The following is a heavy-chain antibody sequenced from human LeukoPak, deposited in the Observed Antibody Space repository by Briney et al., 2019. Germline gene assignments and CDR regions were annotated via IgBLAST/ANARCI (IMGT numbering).Heavy chain of an antibody. CDR1: GGSISSYY. CDR2: IYTSGST. J-gene: IGHJ6*03. D-gene: IGHD2-2*01. CDR3: ARHRGYCSSTSCYPATRNYYYMDV. V-gene: IGHV4-4*09. Sequence: SETLSLTCTVSGGSISSYYWSWIRQPPGKGLEWIGYIYTSGSTNYNPSLKSRVTISVDTSKNQFSLKLSPVTAADTAVYYCARHRGYCSSTSCYPATRNYYYMDVWGKGTTVTVSS.